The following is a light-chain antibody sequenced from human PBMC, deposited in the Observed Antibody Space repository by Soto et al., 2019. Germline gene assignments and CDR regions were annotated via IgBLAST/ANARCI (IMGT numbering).Light chain of an antibody. Sequence: EIVMTQSPATLSLSPGERATLSCRASQTIDNTLAWYQQKPGQAPRLLIYGASSRATGIPDRFSGSGSGTDFTLTISRLEPEDFAVYYCQQYGSSAITFGQGTRLEIK. V-gene: IGKV3-20*01. J-gene: IGKJ5*01. CDR1: QTIDNT. CDR3: QQYGSSAIT. CDR2: GAS.